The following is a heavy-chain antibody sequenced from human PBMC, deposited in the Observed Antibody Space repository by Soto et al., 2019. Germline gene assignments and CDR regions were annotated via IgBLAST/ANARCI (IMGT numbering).Heavy chain of an antibody. CDR2: IDPSDSYT. J-gene: IGHJ6*02. CDR1: GYSFTSYW. V-gene: IGHV5-10-1*01. D-gene: IGHD3-16*02. CDR3: ARFMITSGGVIVIPEYGMDV. Sequence: GEPLKISCKGSGYSFTSYWISWVRQMPGKGLEWMGRIDPSDSYTNYSPSFQGHVTISADKSISTAYLQWSSLKASDTAMYYCARFMITSGGVIVIPEYGMDVWGQGTTVTVSS.